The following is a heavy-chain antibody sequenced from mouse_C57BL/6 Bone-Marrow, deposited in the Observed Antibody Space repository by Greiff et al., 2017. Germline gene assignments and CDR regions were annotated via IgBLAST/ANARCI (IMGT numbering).Heavy chain of an antibody. CDR2: IDPENGDT. J-gene: IGHJ3*01. D-gene: IGHD2-3*01. CDR3: TPDGYPVAY. V-gene: IGHV14-4*01. Sequence: VQLKESGAELVRPGASVKLSCTASGFNIKDDYMHWVKQRPEQGLEWIGWIDPENGDTEYASKFQGKATITADTSSNTAYLQLSSLTSEDTAVYYCTPDGYPVAYWGQGTLVTVSA. CDR1: GFNIKDDY.